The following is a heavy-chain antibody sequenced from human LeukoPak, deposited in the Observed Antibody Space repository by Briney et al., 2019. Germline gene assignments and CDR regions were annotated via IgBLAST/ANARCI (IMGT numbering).Heavy chain of an antibody. CDR3: ARDDSSGYYQR. CDR2: IYYSGIT. CDR1: GGSISSGGYY. Sequence: SETLSLTCTVSGGSISSGGYYWSWIRRHPGKGLEWIGYIYYSGITYYNPSLKSRVTISVDTSKNQFSLKLSSVTAADTAVYYCARDDSSGYYQRWGQGTLVTVSS. V-gene: IGHV4-31*03. J-gene: IGHJ1*01. D-gene: IGHD3-22*01.